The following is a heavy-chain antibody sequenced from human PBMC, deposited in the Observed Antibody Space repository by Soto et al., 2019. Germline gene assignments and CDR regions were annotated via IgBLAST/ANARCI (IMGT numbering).Heavy chain of an antibody. D-gene: IGHD2-2*01. CDR2: IGESGTPT. V-gene: IGHV3-23*01. CDR3: ARYIPGVRYYDMDV. J-gene: IGHJ6*02. Sequence: EVQLLESGGGLVQPGGSLRLSCAASGFTFSSYAMKWVRQAPGKGLEWVSLIGESGTPTYYADSVKGRFTISRDNSGNTLCLEMYSLRAEDTAVYYCARYIPGVRYYDMDVWGQGTTVTVSS. CDR1: GFTFSSYA.